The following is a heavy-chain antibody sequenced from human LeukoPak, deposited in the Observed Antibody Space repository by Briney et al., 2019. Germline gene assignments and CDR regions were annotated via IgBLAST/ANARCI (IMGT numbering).Heavy chain of an antibody. V-gene: IGHV3-15*01. CDR3: TTAHEFYDSSGYYYFDY. CDR1: GFTFSNYA. Sequence: PGGSLRLSCTASGFTFSNYAMSWVRQAPGKGLEWVGRIKSKTDGGTTDYAAPVKGRFTISRDDPKNTLYLQMNSLKTEDTAVYYCTTAHEFYDSSGYYYFDYWGQGTLVTVSS. D-gene: IGHD3-22*01. J-gene: IGHJ4*02. CDR2: IKSKTDGGTT.